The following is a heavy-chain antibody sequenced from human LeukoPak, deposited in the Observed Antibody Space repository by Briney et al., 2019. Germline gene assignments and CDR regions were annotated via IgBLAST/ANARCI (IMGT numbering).Heavy chain of an antibody. D-gene: IGHD3-10*01. CDR2: IWYDGSNK. V-gene: IGHV3-33*01. Sequence: PGGSLRLSCAASGFTSSSYGMHWVRQAPGKGLEWVAVIWYDGSNKYYADSVKGRFTISRDNSKNTLYLQMNSLRAEDTAVYYCARDLLPNMVRGVIITPHYYYYGMDVWGKGTTVTVSS. CDR3: ARDLLPNMVRGVIITPHYYYYGMDV. J-gene: IGHJ6*04. CDR1: GFTSSSYG.